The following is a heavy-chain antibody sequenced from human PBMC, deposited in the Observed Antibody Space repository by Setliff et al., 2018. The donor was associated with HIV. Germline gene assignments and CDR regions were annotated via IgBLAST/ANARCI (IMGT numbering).Heavy chain of an antibody. CDR3: AKGAGFYGDYTFDH. V-gene: IGHV4-59*11. CDR2: IYSTGST. Sequence: PSXTLSLTCTVSGPSINIHYWSWIRQSPGKAFEWIGYIYSTGSTNYNPSLQSRVTISMVASRNQFSLKVTSVTAADTAVYYCAKGAGFYGDYTFDHWGQGRQVTVSS. CDR1: GPSINIHY. D-gene: IGHD4-17*01. J-gene: IGHJ4*02.